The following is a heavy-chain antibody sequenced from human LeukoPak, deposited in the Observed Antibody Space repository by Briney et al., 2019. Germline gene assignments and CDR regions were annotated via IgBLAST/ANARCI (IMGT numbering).Heavy chain of an antibody. J-gene: IGHJ4*02. D-gene: IGHD1-26*01. Sequence: SETLSLTCAVSGYSISSGYYWGWIRQPPGKGLEWIGSIYHSGSTYYNPSLKSRVTISVDTSKNQFSLKLSSVTAADMAVYYCARVSAGSRGGLHYFDYWGQGTLVTVSS. V-gene: IGHV4-38-2*01. CDR2: IYHSGST. CDR3: ARVSAGSRGGLHYFDY. CDR1: GYSISSGYY.